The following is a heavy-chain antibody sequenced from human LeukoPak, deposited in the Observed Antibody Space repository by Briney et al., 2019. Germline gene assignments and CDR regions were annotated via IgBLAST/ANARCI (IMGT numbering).Heavy chain of an antibody. V-gene: IGHV4-59*01. J-gene: IGHJ6*02. Sequence: SETLSLTCTVSGGSISSYYWSWIRQPAGKGLEWIGYTYYSGSTNYNPSLKSRVTISVDTSKNQFSLKLSSVTAADTAVYYCARDSGSSSWYRTGRRNYGMDVWGQGTTVTVSS. CDR2: TYYSGST. CDR3: ARDSGSSSWYRTGRRNYGMDV. D-gene: IGHD6-13*01. CDR1: GGSISSYY.